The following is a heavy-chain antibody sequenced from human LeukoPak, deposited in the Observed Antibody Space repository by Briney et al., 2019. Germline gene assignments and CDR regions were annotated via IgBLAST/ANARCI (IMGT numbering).Heavy chain of an antibody. V-gene: IGHV3-20*04. J-gene: IGHJ4*02. CDR3: ARALPTVERDLFHY. Sequence: PGGSLRLSCAASGFTFDDYGKSWGRQAPRKGQERVSGINWNGGSTGYADSVKSRFTISRDNAKNSLYLQMNSLRAEDTALYYCARALPTVERDLFHYGGQGTLVSVFS. CDR2: INWNGGST. CDR1: GFTFDDYG. D-gene: IGHD3/OR15-3a*01.